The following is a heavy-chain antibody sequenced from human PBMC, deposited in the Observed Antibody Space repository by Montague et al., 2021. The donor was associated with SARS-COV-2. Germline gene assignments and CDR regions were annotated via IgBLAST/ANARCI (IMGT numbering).Heavy chain of an antibody. D-gene: IGHD2-21*01. CDR1: GHTLIGYD. J-gene: IGHJ5*02. Sequence: SVKVSCKASGHTLIGYDITWVRQATGHGLEWMGLVNPNTGHTVSAQKFQGRVTMTKNTSINTAYMELSSLRSEDTAVYFCARLKSCGGDCYFFDPWGQGTLVTVSS. CDR2: VNPNTGHT. CDR3: ARLKSCGGDCYFFDP. V-gene: IGHV1-8*01.